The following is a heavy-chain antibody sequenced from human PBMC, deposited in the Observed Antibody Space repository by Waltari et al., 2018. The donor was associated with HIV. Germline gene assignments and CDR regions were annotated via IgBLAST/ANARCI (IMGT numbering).Heavy chain of an antibody. D-gene: IGHD3-22*01. J-gene: IGHJ3*01. CDR1: GLTFSNYA. CDR3: AKDWENDSNGYSYLGAFDL. CDR2: KSGSAGSI. Sequence: EVHVLESGGGSVQPGGSLRLSCAASGLTFSNYAMTWVRQAQGNGRGLVSNKSGSAGSISYAAAVKGRFTISRENFKTTLLLQMNSLRGEDTAVYYCAKDWENDSNGYSYLGAFDLWGPGTSVVVSS. V-gene: IGHV3-23*01.